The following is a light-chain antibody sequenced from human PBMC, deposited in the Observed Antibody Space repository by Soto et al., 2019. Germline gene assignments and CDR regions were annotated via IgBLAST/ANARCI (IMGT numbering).Light chain of an antibody. Sequence: EIMLTQSPGTLSVSPGERATLSCRASQSVSNSLAWFQHKPGQAPRLLIFAASTRASGVPARFSGSGSGTDFILTITSLQSEDFAVYYCQQYWHWPRTFGQGTKVDIK. CDR3: QQYWHWPRT. CDR1: QSVSNS. CDR2: AAS. V-gene: IGKV3-15*01. J-gene: IGKJ1*01.